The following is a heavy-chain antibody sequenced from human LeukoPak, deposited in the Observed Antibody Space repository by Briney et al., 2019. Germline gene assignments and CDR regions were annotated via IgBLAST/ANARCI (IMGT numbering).Heavy chain of an antibody. CDR1: GFTFSSYA. CDR2: ISSSGGST. D-gene: IGHD6-19*01. CDR3: AKDKVPGIAVAGRLGY. J-gene: IGHJ4*02. Sequence: GGSLRLSCAASGFTFSSYAMSWVRQAPGKGLEWASAISSSGGSTYYADSVKGRFTISRDNSKNTLYLQMNSLRAEDTAVYYCAKDKVPGIAVAGRLGYWGQGTLVTVSS. V-gene: IGHV3-23*01.